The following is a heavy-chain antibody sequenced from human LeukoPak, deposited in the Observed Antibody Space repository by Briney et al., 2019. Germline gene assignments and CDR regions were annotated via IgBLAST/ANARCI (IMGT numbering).Heavy chain of an antibody. CDR1: GFTVSNNY. CDR3: ARGGTSITG. CDR2: IYNDGGT. V-gene: IGHV3-53*01. J-gene: IGHJ4*02. Sequence: GGSLRLSCAASGFTVSNNYMTWVRQAPGKGLEWVSVIYNDGGTYYADSVKGRFTSFRDNAKNSLYLQMNSLRAEDTAVYYCARGGTSITGGGQGTLVTVSS. D-gene: IGHD1-14*01.